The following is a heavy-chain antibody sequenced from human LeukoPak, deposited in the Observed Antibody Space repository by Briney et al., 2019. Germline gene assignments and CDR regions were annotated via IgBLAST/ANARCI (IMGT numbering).Heavy chain of an antibody. J-gene: IGHJ3*02. CDR1: GGSISSYY. Sequence: SETLSLTCTVSGGSISSYYWSWIRQPPGKGLEWIGYIYYSGSTNYNPSLKSRVTISVDTSKNQFSLKLSSVTAAYTAVYYCARVFSGYSGYDYAFDIWGQGTMVTVSS. D-gene: IGHD5-12*01. CDR3: ARVFSGYSGYDYAFDI. CDR2: IYYSGST. V-gene: IGHV4-59*01.